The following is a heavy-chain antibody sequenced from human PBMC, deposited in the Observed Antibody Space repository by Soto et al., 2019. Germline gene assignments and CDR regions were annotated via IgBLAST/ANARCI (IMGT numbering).Heavy chain of an antibody. CDR2: INHSGST. J-gene: IGHJ4*02. D-gene: IGHD3-16*02. CDR3: ARGPYDYIWGSYRPIDY. Sequence: PSETLSLTCAVYGGSFSGYYWSWIRQPPGKGKEWIGEINHSGSTNYNPSLKSRVTISVDPSKNQFSLKLSSVTAADTAVYYCARGPYDYIWGSYRPIDYWGQGTLVTVSS. CDR1: GGSFSGYY. V-gene: IGHV4-34*01.